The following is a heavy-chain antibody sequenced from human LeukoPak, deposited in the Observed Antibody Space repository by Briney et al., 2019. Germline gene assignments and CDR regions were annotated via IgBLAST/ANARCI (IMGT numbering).Heavy chain of an antibody. D-gene: IGHD3-22*01. CDR2: ISAYNGNT. V-gene: IGHV1-18*01. CDR1: GYTFTSYG. J-gene: IGHJ4*02. CDR3: ARDRFGSGYQEYYFDY. Sequence: APVKVSCKASGYTFTSYGISWVRQAPRQGLEWMGWISAYNGNTNYAQKLQGRVTMTTDTSTSTAYMELRSLRSDDTAVYYCARDRFGSGYQEYYFDYWGQGTLVTVSS.